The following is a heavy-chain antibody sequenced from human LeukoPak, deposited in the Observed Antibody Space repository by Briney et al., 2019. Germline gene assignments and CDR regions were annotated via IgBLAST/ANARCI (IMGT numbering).Heavy chain of an antibody. CDR2: ISYDGSNK. CDR3: ARETPPGPWAPTPRGAFDI. Sequence: GGSLRLSCAASGFTFSSYGMHWVRQAPGKGLEWVAVISYDGSNKYYADSVKGRFTISRDNSKNTLYLQMNSLRAEDTAVYYCARETPPGPWAPTPRGAFDIWGQGTMVTVSS. D-gene: IGHD3-10*01. V-gene: IGHV3-30*03. CDR1: GFTFSSYG. J-gene: IGHJ3*02.